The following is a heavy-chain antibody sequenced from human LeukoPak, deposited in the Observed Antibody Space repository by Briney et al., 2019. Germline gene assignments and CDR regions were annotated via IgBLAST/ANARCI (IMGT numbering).Heavy chain of an antibody. V-gene: IGHV3-48*01. CDR1: GFTFSSYS. D-gene: IGHD3-10*02. CDR2: ISSSSSTI. J-gene: IGHJ6*04. Sequence: PGGSLRLSGAASGFTFSSYSMNWVRKPPGKGLKWVSYISSSSSTIYYADSVKGRFTISRDNAKNSLYPQMNSLRAEDTAVYYCAELGITMIGGVWGKGTTVTISS. CDR3: AELGITMIGGV.